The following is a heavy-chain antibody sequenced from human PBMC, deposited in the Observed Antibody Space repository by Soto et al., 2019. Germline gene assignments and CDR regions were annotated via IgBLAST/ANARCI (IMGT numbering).Heavy chain of an antibody. CDR3: ARGATIFGVAAYSYYEMEV. CDR1: GGTFRHYA. V-gene: IGHV1-69*01. D-gene: IGHD3-3*01. J-gene: IGHJ6*02. Sequence: QVQLVHSGAEVKKPGSSVKVSCRASGGTFRHYAISWVRQAPGQGLEWMGGIVPAFGTPNYAQNLQGRITITADDSTTTVYMDLSSLRSEDTAVYYCARGATIFGVAAYSYYEMEVWGQGTTVTVSS. CDR2: IVPAFGTP.